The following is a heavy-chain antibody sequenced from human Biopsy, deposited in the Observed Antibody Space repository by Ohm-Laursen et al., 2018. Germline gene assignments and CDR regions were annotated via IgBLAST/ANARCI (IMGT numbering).Heavy chain of an antibody. V-gene: IGHV3-33*01. CDR2: IWYDGSIK. CDR3: ASDRDSSGSFRWNH. D-gene: IGHD6-19*01. Sequence: SLRLSCTASGFTFSNFGIHWVRQAPGQGLEWVAVIWYDGSIKYYADSVKGRFTITRDNSKNTLYLQMNSLRAEDTAVYYCASDRDSSGSFRWNHWGQGTLVTVSS. CDR1: GFTFSNFG. J-gene: IGHJ5*02.